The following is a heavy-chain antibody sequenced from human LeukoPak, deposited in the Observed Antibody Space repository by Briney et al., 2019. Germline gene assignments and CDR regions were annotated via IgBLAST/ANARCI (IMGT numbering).Heavy chain of an antibody. J-gene: IGHJ4*02. V-gene: IGHV3-30-3*01. CDR1: GFTFSSYA. D-gene: IGHD3-22*01. CDR3: AREYYYDSSGFAGSDY. Sequence: GGSLRLSCAASGFTFSSYAMHWVRQAPGQGLEWVAVISYDGSNKYYADSVKGRFTISRDNFKNTLYLQMNSLRAEDTAVYYCAREYYYDSSGFAGSDYWGQGTLVTVSS. CDR2: ISYDGSNK.